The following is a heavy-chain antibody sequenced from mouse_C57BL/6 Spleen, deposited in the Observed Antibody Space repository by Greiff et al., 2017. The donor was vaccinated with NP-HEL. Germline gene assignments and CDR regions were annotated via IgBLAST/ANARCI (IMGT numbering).Heavy chain of an antibody. Sequence: QVHVKQPGAELVKPGASVKLSCKASGYTFTSYWMHWVKQRPGRGLEWIGRIDPNSGGTKYNEKFKSKATLTVDKPSSTAYMQLSSLTSEDSAVYYCARWGYGNYDYAMDYWGQGTSVTVSS. J-gene: IGHJ4*01. CDR2: IDPNSGGT. CDR1: GYTFTSYW. CDR3: ARWGYGNYDYAMDY. D-gene: IGHD2-1*01. V-gene: IGHV1-72*01.